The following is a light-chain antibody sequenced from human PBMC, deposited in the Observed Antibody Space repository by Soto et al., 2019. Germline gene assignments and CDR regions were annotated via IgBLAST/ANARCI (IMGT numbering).Light chain of an antibody. CDR1: QSVGSK. CDR2: GAS. CDR3: QQYNKWPPLT. V-gene: IGKV3-15*01. J-gene: IGKJ5*01. Sequence: EIEMTQSPATLSLSPGERVTLSCRASQSVGSKLAWYQQKPGQAPRLLIYGASTRAPGIPARFSGSGSGTEFTLTISSLQSEDFATYYCQQYNKWPPLTFGQGTRLEIK.